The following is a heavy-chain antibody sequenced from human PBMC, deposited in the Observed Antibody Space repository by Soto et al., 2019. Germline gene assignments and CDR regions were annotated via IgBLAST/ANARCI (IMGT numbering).Heavy chain of an antibody. CDR2: ISTYNGNT. Sequence: ASVKVSCKASGDTFTSYALSWVRHAPGQGLEWMGWISTYNGNTNYAQNLQGRVTMTTDISTNTAYMELRSLRSDDTAVYYCARVVGGIPVAGSWNWFDPWGQGTLVTVSS. J-gene: IGHJ5*02. V-gene: IGHV1-18*04. CDR3: ARVVGGIPVAGSWNWFDP. D-gene: IGHD6-19*01. CDR1: GDTFTSYA.